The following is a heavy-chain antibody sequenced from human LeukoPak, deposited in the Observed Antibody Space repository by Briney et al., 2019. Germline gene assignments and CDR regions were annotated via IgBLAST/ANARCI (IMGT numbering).Heavy chain of an antibody. Sequence: SETLSLTCTVSGYSISSGYYWGWIRQPPGKGLEWIGSIYHSGSTYYNPSLKSRVTISVDTSKNQFYLKLSSVTAADTAVYYCARGYSSGWYELDAFDIWGQGTMVTVSS. CDR3: ARGYSSGWYELDAFDI. J-gene: IGHJ3*02. V-gene: IGHV4-38-2*02. D-gene: IGHD6-19*01. CDR1: GYSISSGYY. CDR2: IYHSGST.